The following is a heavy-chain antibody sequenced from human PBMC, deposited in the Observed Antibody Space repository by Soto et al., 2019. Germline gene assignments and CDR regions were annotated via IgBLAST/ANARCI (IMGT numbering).Heavy chain of an antibody. V-gene: IGHV3-15*01. D-gene: IGHD6-6*01. CDR2: IKSKTDGGTT. J-gene: IGHJ4*02. CDR3: TTDGPFEYSSSSGDY. CDR1: GFTFSNAW. Sequence: EVQLVESGGGLVKPGGSLRLSCAASGFTFSNAWMSWVRQAPGKGLEWVGRIKSKTDGGTTDYAAPVKGRFTISRDDSKNTLNLQMNSLKTEDTAVYYCTTDGPFEYSSSSGDYWGQGTLVTVCS.